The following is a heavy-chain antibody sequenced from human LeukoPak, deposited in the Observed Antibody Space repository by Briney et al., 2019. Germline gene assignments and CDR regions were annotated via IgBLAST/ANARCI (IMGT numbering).Heavy chain of an antibody. J-gene: IGHJ4*02. Sequence: GGSLRLSCAASGFTFSSYAMSWVRQAPGKGLEGVSGISGSGGSTHYADSVKGRFTISRDNSKNTLYLQMNSLRAEDTAVYYCAKDRRGCTSTSCYYRFDYWGQGTLVTVSS. D-gene: IGHD2-2*01. CDR1: GFTFSSYA. CDR3: AKDRRGCTSTSCYYRFDY. CDR2: ISGSGGST. V-gene: IGHV3-23*01.